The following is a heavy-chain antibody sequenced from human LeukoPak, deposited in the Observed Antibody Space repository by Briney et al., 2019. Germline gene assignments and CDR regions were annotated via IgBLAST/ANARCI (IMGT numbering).Heavy chain of an antibody. D-gene: IGHD6-13*01. CDR3: ARVSSSWLLYFDY. CDR1: VGSISSHY. CDR2: IYYSGST. V-gene: IGHV4-59*11. Sequence: SETLSLTCTIPVGSISSHYWSWIRQPPGKGLGWIGSIYYSGSTHYNPSLKSRVTISVDTSKNQFSLKLSSVTVADTAVYSCARVSSSWLLYFDYWGQGTLVSVSS. J-gene: IGHJ4*02.